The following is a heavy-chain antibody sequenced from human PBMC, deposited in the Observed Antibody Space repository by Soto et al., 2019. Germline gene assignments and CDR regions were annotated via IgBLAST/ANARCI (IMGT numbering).Heavy chain of an antibody. Sequence: EVQLLESGGGLVQPGGSLRLSCTASGFTFSSYSISWVRQAPGKGLEWVSAISGRDDSTYYADSVKGRFTISRDKSKNPLSLQMNSLGAEDTAVYYCAKGGPYYGQKIDYWGQGTLVTVSS. D-gene: IGHD1-26*01. J-gene: IGHJ4*02. CDR3: AKGGPYYGQKIDY. V-gene: IGHV3-23*01. CDR1: GFTFSSYS. CDR2: ISGRDDST.